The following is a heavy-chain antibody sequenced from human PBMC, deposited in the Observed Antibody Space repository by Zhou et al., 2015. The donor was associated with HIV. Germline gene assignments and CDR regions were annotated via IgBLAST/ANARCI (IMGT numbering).Heavy chain of an antibody. V-gene: IGHV1-69*01. CDR2: IIPIFGTA. D-gene: IGHD2-15*01. J-gene: IGHJ6*02. Sequence: QVQLVQSGAEVKKPGSSVKVSCKASGGTFSSYAISWVRQAPGQGLEWMGGIIPIFGTANYAQKFQGRVTITADESTSTAYMELSSLRSEDTAVYYCARDGRDIVVVVAAQGYYYYGMDVVGPRDHGHRLL. CDR3: ARDGRDIVVVVAAQGYYYYGMDV. CDR1: GGTFSSYA.